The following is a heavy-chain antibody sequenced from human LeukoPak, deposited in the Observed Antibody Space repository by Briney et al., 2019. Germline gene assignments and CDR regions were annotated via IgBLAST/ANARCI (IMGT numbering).Heavy chain of an antibody. D-gene: IGHD3-9*01. CDR2: VHYSGAT. Sequence: PSETLSLTCNASGDSFSTKYLAWVRQPPGMPLEYVGYVHYSGATDYNPSLQSRLTISMDTSRNIFSLRLSSVTAADTAVYYCARLMPMVLTGQRYFYHPLDVWGKGTTVTVSS. J-gene: IGHJ6*04. CDR1: GDSFSTKY. V-gene: IGHV4-59*08. CDR3: ARLMPMVLTGQRYFYHPLDV.